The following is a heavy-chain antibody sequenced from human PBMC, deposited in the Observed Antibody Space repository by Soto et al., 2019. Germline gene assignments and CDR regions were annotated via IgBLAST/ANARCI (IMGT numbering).Heavy chain of an antibody. CDR2: IYYSGST. V-gene: IGHV4-59*08. Sequence: SETLSLTCTVSGGSISSYYWSWIRQPPGKGLEWIGYIYYSGSTNYNPSLKSRVTISVDTSKNQFSLKLSSVTAADTAVYYCARQRESPFDPWGQGTLVTVLL. J-gene: IGHJ5*02. CDR1: GGSISSYY. CDR3: ARQRESPFDP.